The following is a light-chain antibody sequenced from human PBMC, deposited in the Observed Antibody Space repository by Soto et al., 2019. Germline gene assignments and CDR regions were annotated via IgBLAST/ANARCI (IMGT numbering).Light chain of an antibody. CDR3: SSFTTSYFYV. J-gene: IGLJ1*01. V-gene: IGLV2-14*01. Sequence: QSVLTQPASVSLSPGPSITIPCTGTGSDIGAYNYVSLYQQHPGKAPKLIIYGVTHRPSGVSTRFSASKSAYTASLTISGLQAEDEADYYCSSFTTSYFYVFGPGTKVTVL. CDR2: GVT. CDR1: GSDIGAYNY.